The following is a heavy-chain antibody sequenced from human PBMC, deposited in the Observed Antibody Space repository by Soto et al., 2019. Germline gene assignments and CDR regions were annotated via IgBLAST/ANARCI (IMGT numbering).Heavy chain of an antibody. D-gene: IGHD2-2*01. J-gene: IGHJ6*03. CDR2: IYSGGST. V-gene: IGHV3-66*01. Sequence: LTCAASGFTVSSNYMSWVRQAPGKGLEWVSVIYSGGSTYYADSVKGRFTISRDNSKNTLYLQMNSLRAEDTAVYYCARLDAFYYYMDVWGKGTTVTVSS. CDR1: GFTVSSNY. CDR3: ARLDAFYYYMDV.